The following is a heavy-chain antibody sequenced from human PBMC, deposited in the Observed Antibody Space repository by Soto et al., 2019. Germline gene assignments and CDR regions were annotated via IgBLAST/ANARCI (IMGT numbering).Heavy chain of an antibody. CDR3: ARPVRITIFGVVTPTYGMDV. CDR2: IDPSDSYT. Sequence: PGESLKISCKGSGYSFTSYWISWVRQMPGKGLEWMGRIDPSDSYTNYSPSFQGRVTISADKSISTAYLQWSSLKASDTAMYYCARPVRITIFGVVTPTYGMDVWGQGTTVTVSS. CDR1: GYSFTSYW. J-gene: IGHJ6*02. D-gene: IGHD3-3*01. V-gene: IGHV5-10-1*01.